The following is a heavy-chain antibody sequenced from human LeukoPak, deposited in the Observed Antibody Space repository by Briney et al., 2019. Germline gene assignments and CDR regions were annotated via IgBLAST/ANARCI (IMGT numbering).Heavy chain of an antibody. Sequence: SVKVSCKASGGTFSSYAISWVRQAPGQGLEWMGGIIPIFGTANYAQKFQGSVTITADESTSTAYMELSSLRSEDTAVYYCARARGYCSGGSCYFDYWGQGTLVTVSS. J-gene: IGHJ4*02. V-gene: IGHV1-69*13. D-gene: IGHD2-15*01. CDR2: IIPIFGTA. CDR1: GGTFSSYA. CDR3: ARARGYCSGGSCYFDY.